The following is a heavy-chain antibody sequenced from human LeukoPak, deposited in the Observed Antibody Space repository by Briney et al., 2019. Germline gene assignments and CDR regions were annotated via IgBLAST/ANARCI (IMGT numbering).Heavy chain of an antibody. CDR1: GGSISSNY. CDR2: IYTSGST. D-gene: IGHD5-18*01. V-gene: IGHV4-4*07. Sequence: SSETLSLTCTVSGGSISSNYWSWIRQPAGKGLEWIGRIYTSGSTNYSPPLKSRVTLSVDTSRNQFSLRLSSVTAADTAVYYCATHMDTAMIKAEFDYWGQGTLVTVSS. J-gene: IGHJ4*02. CDR3: ATHMDTAMIKAEFDY.